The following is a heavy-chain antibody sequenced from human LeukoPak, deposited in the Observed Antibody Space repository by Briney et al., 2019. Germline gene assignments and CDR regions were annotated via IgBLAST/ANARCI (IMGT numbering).Heavy chain of an antibody. CDR1: GFTFNTYA. D-gene: IGHD1-1*01. J-gene: IGHJ5*02. Sequence: GGSLRLSCEASGFTFNTYAMSWVRQAPGKGLEWVSAIAGNGEKPHYAASVKGRFTISRDNSKNTVSLQMDRLSAEDTAVYYCARDGRAQNSNDNWFDLWGQGALVTVSS. V-gene: IGHV3-23*01. CDR3: ARDGRAQNSNDNWFDL. CDR2: IAGNGEKP.